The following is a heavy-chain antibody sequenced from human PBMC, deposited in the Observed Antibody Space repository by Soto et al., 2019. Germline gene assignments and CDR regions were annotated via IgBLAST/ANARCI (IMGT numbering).Heavy chain of an antibody. D-gene: IGHD2-15*01. Sequence: PSATLSLTCTVSGGSISSYYWSWIRQPPGKGLEWIGYIYYSGSTNYNPSLKSRVTISVDTSKNQFSLKLSSVTAADTAVYYCARARCSGGSCWRGWFHPWGQGTLVTVSS. CDR2: IYYSGST. CDR3: ARARCSGGSCWRGWFHP. CDR1: GGSISSYY. V-gene: IGHV4-59*07. J-gene: IGHJ5*02.